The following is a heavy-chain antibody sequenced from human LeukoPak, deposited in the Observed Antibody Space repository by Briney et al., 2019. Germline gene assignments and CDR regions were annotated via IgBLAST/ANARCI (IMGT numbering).Heavy chain of an antibody. J-gene: IGHJ4*02. D-gene: IGHD5-24*01. V-gene: IGHV4-59*01. CDR1: AFSFSGYN. Sequence: GSLRLSCAASAFSFSGYNMNWVRQAPGKGLEWIGYIYYSGSTNYNPSLKSRVTISVDTSKNQFSLKLSSVTAADTAVYYCARDSEGRGDYFDYWGQGTLVTVSS. CDR2: IYYSGST. CDR3: ARDSEGRGDYFDY.